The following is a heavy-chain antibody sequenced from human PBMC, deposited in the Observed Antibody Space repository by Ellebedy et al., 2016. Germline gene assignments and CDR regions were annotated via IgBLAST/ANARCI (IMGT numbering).Heavy chain of an antibody. D-gene: IGHD5-18*01. J-gene: IGHJ6*02. CDR3: ARVQRDSYGEWETVGYYYYGMDV. Sequence: GESLKISCKGSGYSFTSYWIGWVRQMPGKGLEWMGIIYPGDSDTKYSPSFQGQVTISADKSISTAYLQWSSLKASDTAMYYCARVQRDSYGEWETVGYYYYGMDVWGQGTTVTVSS. V-gene: IGHV5-51*01. CDR1: GYSFTSYW. CDR2: IYPGDSDT.